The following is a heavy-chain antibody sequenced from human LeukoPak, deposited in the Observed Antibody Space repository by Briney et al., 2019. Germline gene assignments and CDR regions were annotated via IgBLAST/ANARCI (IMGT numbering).Heavy chain of an antibody. CDR3: ATFSKYSSSWPNHY. CDR2: ISAYNGNT. CDR1: GYTFTSYG. V-gene: IGHV1-18*01. Sequence: GASVKVSCKASGYTFTSYGISWVRQAPGQGLEWMGLISAYNGNTNYAQKLQGRVTMTTDTSTSTAYMELRSLRSDDTAVYYCATFSKYSSSWPNHYWGQGTLVTVSS. J-gene: IGHJ4*02. D-gene: IGHD6-13*01.